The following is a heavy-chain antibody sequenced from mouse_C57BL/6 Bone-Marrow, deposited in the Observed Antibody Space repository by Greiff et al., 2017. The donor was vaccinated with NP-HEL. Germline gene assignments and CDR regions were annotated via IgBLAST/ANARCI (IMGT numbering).Heavy chain of an antibody. CDR2: INPNNGGT. Sequence: VQLQQSGPELVKPGASVKISCKASGYTFTDYYMNWVKQSHGKSLEWIGDINPNNGGTRYNQKFKGKATLTVDKSSSTAYMELRSLTSEDSAVYYCARSGALYGYDDWYFDVWGTGTTVTVSS. D-gene: IGHD2-2*01. J-gene: IGHJ1*03. V-gene: IGHV1-26*01. CDR1: GYTFTDYY. CDR3: ARSGALYGYDDWYFDV.